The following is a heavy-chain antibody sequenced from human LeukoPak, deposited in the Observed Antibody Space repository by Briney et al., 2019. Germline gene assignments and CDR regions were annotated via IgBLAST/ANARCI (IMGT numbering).Heavy chain of an antibody. Sequence: SETLSLTCTVAGGSISSYYWSWIRQPPGKGLEWIGYIYHSGSANYNPSLKSRVTISVDTSKNQFSLNLSSVTAADTAAYYCARGSGWYYSWGQGTLVTVSS. CDR2: IYHSGSA. D-gene: IGHD2-15*01. V-gene: IGHV4-59*01. CDR3: ARGSGWYYS. J-gene: IGHJ5*01. CDR1: GGSISSYY.